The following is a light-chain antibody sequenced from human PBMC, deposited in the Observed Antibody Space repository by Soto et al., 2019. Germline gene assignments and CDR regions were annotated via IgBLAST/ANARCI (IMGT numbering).Light chain of an antibody. CDR2: AAS. CDR3: QQYNDYSAWT. Sequence: IQLTQSPSSLSASVGDRVTITCRASQGISSYLAWYQQKPGKAPKLLIYAASTLQSGVPSRFSGRGSGTDFTLTISSLQPEDFATYYCQQYNDYSAWTFGQGTKVDIK. J-gene: IGKJ1*01. V-gene: IGKV1-9*01. CDR1: QGISSY.